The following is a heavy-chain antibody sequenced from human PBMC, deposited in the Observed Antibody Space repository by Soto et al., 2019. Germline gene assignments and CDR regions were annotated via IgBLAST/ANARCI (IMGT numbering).Heavy chain of an antibody. CDR3: ARPTWIQLWSTRGGAFDI. Sequence: SVKVSCKASGGTFSSYAISWVRQAPGQGLEWMGGIIPIFGTANYAQKFQGRVTITADESTSTAYMELSSLRSEDTAVYYCARPTWIQLWSTRGGAFDIWGQGTMVTXSS. CDR2: IIPIFGTA. D-gene: IGHD5-18*01. CDR1: GGTFSSYA. V-gene: IGHV1-69*13. J-gene: IGHJ3*02.